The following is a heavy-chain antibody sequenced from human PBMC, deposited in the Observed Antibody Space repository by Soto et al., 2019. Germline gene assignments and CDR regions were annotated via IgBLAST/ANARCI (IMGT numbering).Heavy chain of an antibody. CDR1: GFTFSSYS. CDR2: ISSSSSYI. D-gene: IGHD4-4*01. CDR3: ARGGVYSNYVGDY. J-gene: IGHJ4*02. Sequence: GWSLRLSCAASGFTFSSYSMNWVRQAPGKGLEWVSSISSSSSYIYYADSVRGRFTISRDNAKNSLYLQMNSLRAEDTAVYYCARGGVYSNYVGDYWGQGTLVTVSS. V-gene: IGHV3-21*01.